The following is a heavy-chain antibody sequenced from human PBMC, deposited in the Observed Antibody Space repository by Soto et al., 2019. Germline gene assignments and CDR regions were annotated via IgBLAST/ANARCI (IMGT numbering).Heavy chain of an antibody. CDR3: AKTRRRWFGETGYFDY. D-gene: IGHD3-10*01. J-gene: IGHJ4*02. Sequence: QVQLVESGGGVVQPGRSLRLSCAASGFTFSSYGMHWVRQAPGKGLEWVAVISYDGSNKYYADSVKGRFTISRDNSKNTLYLQMNRLRAEDTAVYDCAKTRRRWFGETGYFDYWGQGTLVTVSS. V-gene: IGHV3-30*18. CDR2: ISYDGSNK. CDR1: GFTFSSYG.